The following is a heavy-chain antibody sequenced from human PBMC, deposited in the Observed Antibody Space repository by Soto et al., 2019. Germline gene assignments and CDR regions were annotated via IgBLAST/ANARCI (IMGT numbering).Heavy chain of an antibody. J-gene: IGHJ4*02. D-gene: IGHD2-15*01. CDR2: LYPGDSDT. CDR3: SRQKTLAAPNDY. CDR1: GYSFTSWW. Sequence: GESLKISCKGSGYSFTSWWIGWVRQMPGKGLEWMGILYPGDSDTRYSPSFQGQVTISADKSISTAYLQWSSLKASDTAMYFCSRQKTLAAPNDYWGQGTLVTVS. V-gene: IGHV5-51*01.